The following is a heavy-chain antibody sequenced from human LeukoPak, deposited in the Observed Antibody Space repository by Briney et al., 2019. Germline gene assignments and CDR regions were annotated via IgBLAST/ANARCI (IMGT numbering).Heavy chain of an antibody. J-gene: IGHJ4*02. CDR3: AKVHSSGWLFDY. V-gene: IGHV3-23*01. CDR2: IVGSGSTT. Sequence: GGSLRLSCAASGFTFSSYGMHWVRQAPGKGLEWVAGIVGSGSTTYHADSVKGRFTFSRDNSKNTLYLQMNSLRAEDTAVYYCAKVHSSGWLFDYWGQGTLVTASS. D-gene: IGHD6-19*01. CDR1: GFTFSSYG.